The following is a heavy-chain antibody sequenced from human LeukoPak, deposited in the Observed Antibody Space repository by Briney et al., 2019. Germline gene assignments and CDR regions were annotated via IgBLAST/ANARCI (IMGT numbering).Heavy chain of an antibody. CDR2: MNPNSGNT. CDR1: GYTFTSYD. CDR3: ARTLMVRGNRRYYYYGMDV. J-gene: IGHJ6*02. D-gene: IGHD3-10*01. Sequence: ASVKVSCKASGYTFTSYDINWVRQATGQGLEWMGWMNPNSGNTGYAQKFQGRVTMTRNTSISTAYMELSSLRSEDTAVYYCARTLMVRGNRRYYYYGMDVWGQGTTVTVSS. V-gene: IGHV1-8*01.